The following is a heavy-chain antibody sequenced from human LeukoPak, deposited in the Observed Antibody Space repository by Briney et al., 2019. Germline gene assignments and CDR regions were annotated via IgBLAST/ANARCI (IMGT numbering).Heavy chain of an antibody. CDR1: GGSISSGGYY. Sequence: SETLSLTCTVSGGSISSGGYYWSWTRQPPGKGLEWIGYIYHSGSTYYNPSLKSRVTISVDRSKNQFSLKLSSVTAADTAVYYCARGTVLEPYYFDYWGQGTLVTVSS. D-gene: IGHD3-3*01. CDR2: IYHSGST. V-gene: IGHV4-30-2*01. CDR3: ARGTVLEPYYFDY. J-gene: IGHJ4*02.